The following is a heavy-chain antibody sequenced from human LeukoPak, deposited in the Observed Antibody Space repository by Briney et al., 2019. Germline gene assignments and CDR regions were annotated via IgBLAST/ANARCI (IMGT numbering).Heavy chain of an antibody. V-gene: IGHV1-3*01. CDR3: ARDRRGYYYYYGMDV. J-gene: IGHJ6*02. D-gene: IGHD2/OR15-2a*01. CDR2: INAGNGNT. CDR1: GYTFTNYA. Sequence: ALVEVSCKASGYTFTNYAVHWVRQAPGQRLEWMGWINAGNGNTKCSQKFQGRVTITRDTSASTAYLELSSLTSEDTAVYYCARDRRGYYYYYGMDVWGQGTTVTVSS.